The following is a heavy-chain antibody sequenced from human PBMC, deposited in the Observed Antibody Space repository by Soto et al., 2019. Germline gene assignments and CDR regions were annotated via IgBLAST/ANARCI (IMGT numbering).Heavy chain of an antibody. D-gene: IGHD3-10*01. Sequence: QVPLVQSGAEVKKPGSSVTVSCKASGGTFSSYAIHWVRQAPGQGLEWMGGIIPMYVLAKYAQRFQGRVTITADESTTTVYMELTSLTSQDTAVYYCARVTSMVRGVIDNWFDPWGHGTLVTVSS. CDR2: IIPMYVLA. CDR3: ARVTSMVRGVIDNWFDP. CDR1: GGTFSSYA. J-gene: IGHJ5*02. V-gene: IGHV1-69*01.